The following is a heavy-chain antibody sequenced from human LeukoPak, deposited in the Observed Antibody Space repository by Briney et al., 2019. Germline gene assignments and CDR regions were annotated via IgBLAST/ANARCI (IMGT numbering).Heavy chain of an antibody. CDR1: GGSISSSNW. D-gene: IGHD3-10*01. CDR2: IYHSGST. CDR3: AMGSPTQTYYYYGMDV. V-gene: IGHV4-4*02. J-gene: IGHJ6*02. Sequence: PSGTLSLTCAVSGGSISSSNWWSWVRQPPGKGLEWIGEIYHSGSTNYNPSLKSRVTITVDKSKNQFSLKLSSVTAADTAVYYCAMGSPTQTYYYYGMDVWGQGTTVTVSS.